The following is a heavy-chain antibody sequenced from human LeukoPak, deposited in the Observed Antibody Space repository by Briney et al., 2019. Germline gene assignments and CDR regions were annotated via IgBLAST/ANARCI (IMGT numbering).Heavy chain of an antibody. Sequence: GGSLRLSCATSGLTFRTTWMHWVRQAPGKGLMWVSRMNGEGTTIDYADSVKGRFTVSRDYAKNTLFLQMNDLRTEDTALYFCATARNFRFEYWGQGSLVIVSA. CDR2: MNGEGTTI. V-gene: IGHV3-74*01. J-gene: IGHJ4*02. CDR1: GLTFRTTW. CDR3: ATARNFRFEY. D-gene: IGHD1-7*01.